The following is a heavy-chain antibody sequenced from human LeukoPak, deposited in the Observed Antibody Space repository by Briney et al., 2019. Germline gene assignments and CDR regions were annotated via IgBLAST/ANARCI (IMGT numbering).Heavy chain of an antibody. CDR2: INHSGST. Sequence: SETLSLTCAVYGGSFSGYYWSWIRQPPGKGLEWIGEINHSGSTNYNPSLKSRVTISVDTSKNQFSLKLSSVTAADTAVYYCARGRGRSQGYFDYWGRGTLVTVPS. CDR1: GGSFSGYY. CDR3: ARGRGRSQGYFDY. D-gene: IGHD6-19*01. J-gene: IGHJ4*02. V-gene: IGHV4-34*01.